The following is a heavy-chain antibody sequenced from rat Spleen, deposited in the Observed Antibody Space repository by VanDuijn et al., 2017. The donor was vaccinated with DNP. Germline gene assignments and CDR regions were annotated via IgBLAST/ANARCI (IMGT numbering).Heavy chain of an antibody. Sequence: EVQLVESGGGLVQPGRSLKLSCAASGFSFSYYYMAWVRQAPKKGLEWVATITASSGTTYYRDSVKGRFTISTDNAKNTLYLQMTSLRSEDMATYYCARWNSGHFDYWGQGVMVPVSS. CDR1: GFSFSYYY. J-gene: IGHJ2*01. D-gene: IGHD4-3*01. CDR2: ITASSGTT. V-gene: IGHV5-25*01. CDR3: ARWNSGHFDY.